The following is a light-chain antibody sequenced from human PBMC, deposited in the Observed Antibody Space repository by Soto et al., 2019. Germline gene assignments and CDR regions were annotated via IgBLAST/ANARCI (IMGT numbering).Light chain of an antibody. V-gene: IGLV1-40*01. Sequence: QSVLTQPPSVSEAPGQRVTISCTGSSSNIGAGYEAHWYQQVPGTAHKLLIYENNNRPSGVPDRFSGSKSGTSASLAITGLQAEDEAEYYCQSYDSSLSGYVFGTGTMLTVL. CDR3: QSYDSSLSGYV. CDR1: SSNIGAGYE. J-gene: IGLJ1*01. CDR2: ENN.